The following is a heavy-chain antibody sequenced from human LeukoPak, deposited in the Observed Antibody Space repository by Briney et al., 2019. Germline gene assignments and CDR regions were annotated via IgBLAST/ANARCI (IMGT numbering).Heavy chain of an antibody. Sequence: GSLRLSCAASGFTFSTFAMILVPQPPGKGLEWVSSISSSSSYIYYADSVKGRFTISRDNAKNSLYLQMNSLRAEDTAVYYCARFYDFWSGYYYYFDYWGQGTLVTVSS. D-gene: IGHD3-3*01. CDR2: ISSSSSYI. J-gene: IGHJ4*02. CDR1: GFTFSTFA. V-gene: IGHV3-21*01. CDR3: ARFYDFWSGYYYYFDY.